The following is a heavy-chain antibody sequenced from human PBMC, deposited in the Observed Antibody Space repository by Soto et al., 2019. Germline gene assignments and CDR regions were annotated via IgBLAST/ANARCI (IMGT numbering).Heavy chain of an antibody. CDR1: GFTFSSYS. D-gene: IGHD3-10*01. CDR2: ISSSTSTT. Sequence: EVQLVESGGGLVQPGGSLRLSCAASGFTFSSYSMNWVRQAPGKGLEWVSYISSSTSTTYYGDCVKGRFTISRDNAKNSQYLQMNGLRAEDTAVYYCARGSGSYYSPSFDYWGQGTLVTVSS. V-gene: IGHV3-48*01. J-gene: IGHJ4*02. CDR3: ARGSGSYYSPSFDY.